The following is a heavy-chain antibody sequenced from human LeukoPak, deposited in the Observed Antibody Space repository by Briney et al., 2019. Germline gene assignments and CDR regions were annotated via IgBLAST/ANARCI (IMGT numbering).Heavy chain of an antibody. V-gene: IGHV1-18*01. J-gene: IGHJ4*02. CDR2: ISAYNGKT. Sequence: ASVKVSCKASGYTFMSHGISWVRQAPGQGLEWMGWISAYNGKTDSPQKFQGRVTMTTDTSTSTAYMDLRTLRSDDTAVYYCARTSAGGPPDYWGQGTLVTVSS. CDR1: GYTFMSHG. D-gene: IGHD6-19*01. CDR3: ARTSAGGPPDY.